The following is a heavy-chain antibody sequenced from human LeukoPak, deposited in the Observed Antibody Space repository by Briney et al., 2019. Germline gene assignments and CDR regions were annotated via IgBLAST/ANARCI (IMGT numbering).Heavy chain of an antibody. J-gene: IGHJ6*02. D-gene: IGHD6-6*01. CDR2: ISYDGSNK. Sequence: PWGSLRLSCAASGFTFSSYGMHWGRQAPGKGLEWVAVISYDGSNKYYADSVKGRFTISRDNSKNTLYLQMNSLRAEDTAVYYCAKGGIAARPGYGMDVWGQGPRSPSP. V-gene: IGHV3-30*18. CDR1: GFTFSSYG. CDR3: AKGGIAARPGYGMDV.